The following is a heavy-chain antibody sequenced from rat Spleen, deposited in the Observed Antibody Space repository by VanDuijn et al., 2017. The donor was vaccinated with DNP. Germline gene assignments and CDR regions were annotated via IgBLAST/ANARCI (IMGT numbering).Heavy chain of an antibody. D-gene: IGHD4-1*01. CDR2: IRYDGGST. CDR1: GFSFSDYY. J-gene: IGHJ3*01. V-gene: IGHV5-22*01. Sequence: EVQLVESGGGLVQPGRSLKLSCAASGFSFSDYYMAWVRQAHTKGLEWVAYIRYDGGSTYNGDSVKGRFTISRDNAKSTLFLQMNSLRSEDMATYYCARHVLPLRVWDYWGQGTLVTVSS. CDR3: ARHVLPLRVWDY.